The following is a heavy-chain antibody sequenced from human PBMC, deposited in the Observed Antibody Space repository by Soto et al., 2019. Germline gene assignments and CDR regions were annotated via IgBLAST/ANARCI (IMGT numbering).Heavy chain of an antibody. CDR3: ARGSPRMGALPTY. D-gene: IGHD1-26*01. CDR2: INPKSGDT. V-gene: IGHV1-2*02. Sequence: ASVEVSCKASGYTFTGYYMHWVRQAPGQGLEWMGWINPKSGDTNYAQKFQGRVSMTRDTSITTAYMEVSRLKSDDTAVYYCARGSPRMGALPTYWGQGTLVTVSS. J-gene: IGHJ4*02. CDR1: GYTFTGYY.